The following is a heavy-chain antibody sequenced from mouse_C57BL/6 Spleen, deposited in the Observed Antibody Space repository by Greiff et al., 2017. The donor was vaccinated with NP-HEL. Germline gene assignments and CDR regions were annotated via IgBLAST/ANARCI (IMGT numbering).Heavy chain of an antibody. V-gene: IGHV1-50*01. D-gene: IGHD2-5*01. CDR1: GYTFTSYW. CDR3: ARGIISNYDAMDY. Sequence: QVQLQQPGAELVKPGASVKLSCKASGYTFTSYWMQWVKQRPGQGLEWIGEIDPSDSYTNYNQKFKGKATLTVDTSSSTAYMQLSSLTSEDSAVYYCARGIISNYDAMDYWGQGTSVTVSS. CDR2: IDPSDSYT. J-gene: IGHJ4*01.